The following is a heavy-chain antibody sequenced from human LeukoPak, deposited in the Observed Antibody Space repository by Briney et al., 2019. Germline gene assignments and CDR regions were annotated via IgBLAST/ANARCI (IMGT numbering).Heavy chain of an antibody. CDR3: ARDGPGYSFDH. J-gene: IGHJ4*02. V-gene: IGHV3-48*04. CDR2: ISTSGSTI. Sequence: GRSLRLSCAASGLTFSSYGMHWVRQAPGKGLEWVSCISTSGSTIYYADSVKGRFTMSRDNARNSLYLQMNSLRAEDTAVYYCARDGPGYSFDHWGQGTLVTVSS. CDR1: GLTFSSYG. D-gene: IGHD5-18*01.